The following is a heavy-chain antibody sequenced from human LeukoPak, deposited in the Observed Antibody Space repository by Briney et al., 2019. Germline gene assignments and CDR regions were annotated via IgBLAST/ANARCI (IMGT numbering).Heavy chain of an antibody. CDR2: INAGNGNT. J-gene: IGHJ4*02. V-gene: IGHV1-3*01. CDR3: ARDFRSYDILTGYDY. Sequence: ASVKVSCKASGYTFTSYAMHWVRQAPGQRLEWMGWINAGNGNTKYSQKFQGRVTITRDTSASTAYMEPSSLRSEDTAVYYCARDFRSYDILTGYDYWGQGTLVTVSS. D-gene: IGHD3-9*01. CDR1: GYTFTSYA.